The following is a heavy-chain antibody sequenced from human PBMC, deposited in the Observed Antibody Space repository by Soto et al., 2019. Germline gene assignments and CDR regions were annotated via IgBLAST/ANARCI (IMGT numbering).Heavy chain of an antibody. CDR1: GFTFSTYW. D-gene: IGHD1-26*01. Sequence: GESLKISCAASGFTFSTYWMNWVRQAPGKGLVWVSLINPDGRTTTYADSVKGRFTISRDNAKNTVYLQMNSLRVDDTAVYYCARDLRGSPDYWGQGTRVTVSS. V-gene: IGHV3-74*01. J-gene: IGHJ4*02. CDR2: INPDGRTT. CDR3: ARDLRGSPDY.